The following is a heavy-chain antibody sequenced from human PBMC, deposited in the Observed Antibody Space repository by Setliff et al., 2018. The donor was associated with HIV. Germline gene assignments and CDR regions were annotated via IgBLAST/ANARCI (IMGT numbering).Heavy chain of an antibody. Sequence: GGSLRLSCVASGFSVSDYWMIWVRQAPGKGLEWLANINQDGSEQNSADSLEGRFSVSKDNAKNSLSLQMNSLRAEDTAVYYCARGGAIGVSVGATWGQGTLVTVSS. V-gene: IGHV3-7*01. CDR3: ARGGAIGVSVGAT. CDR1: GFSVSDYW. D-gene: IGHD2-15*01. J-gene: IGHJ5*02. CDR2: INQDGSEQ.